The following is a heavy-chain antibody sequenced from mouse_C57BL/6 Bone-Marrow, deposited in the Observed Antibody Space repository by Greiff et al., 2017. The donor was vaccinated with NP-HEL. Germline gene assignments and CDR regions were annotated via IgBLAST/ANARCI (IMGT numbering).Heavy chain of an antibody. J-gene: IGHJ2*01. Sequence: LQESGPELVKPGASVKMSCKASGYTFTDYYMHWVKQKPGKGLEWIGEIYPGSGNTYYNEKFKGKATLTADTSSSTAYMQLSSLTSEDSAVYFCARSRLWNYWGQGTTLTVSS. CDR1: YTFTDYYM. CDR3: RSRLWNY. V-gene: IGHV1-83*01. CDR2: YPGSGNTY. D-gene: IGHD6-5*01.